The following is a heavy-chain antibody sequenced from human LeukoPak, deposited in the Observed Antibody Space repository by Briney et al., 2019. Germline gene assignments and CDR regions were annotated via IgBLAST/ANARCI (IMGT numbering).Heavy chain of an antibody. CDR1: GGTFSSYA. Sequence: GASVKVSCKASGGTFSSYAISWVRQAPGQGLEWMGGIIPIFGTANYAQKFQGRVTITADESTSTAYMELSRLRSEDTAVYYCAREPGIAAAGVQHWGQGTLVIVSS. CDR3: AREPGIAAAGVQH. V-gene: IGHV1-69*13. J-gene: IGHJ1*01. CDR2: IIPIFGTA. D-gene: IGHD6-13*01.